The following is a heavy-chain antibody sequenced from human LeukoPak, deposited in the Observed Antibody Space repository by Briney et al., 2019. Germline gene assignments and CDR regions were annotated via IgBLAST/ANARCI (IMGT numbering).Heavy chain of an antibody. CDR1: GGSISSGDYY. CDR2: IYYSGST. J-gene: IGHJ4*02. D-gene: IGHD6-19*01. V-gene: IGHV4-30-4*01. Sequence: SETLSLTCTVSGGSISSGDYYWSWIRQPPGKGLEWIGYIYYSGSTYYNPSLKSRVTISVDTSKNQFSLKLSSVTAADTAVYYRARAPGLGSGWPQGGFDYWGQGTLVTVSS. CDR3: ARAPGLGSGWPQGGFDY.